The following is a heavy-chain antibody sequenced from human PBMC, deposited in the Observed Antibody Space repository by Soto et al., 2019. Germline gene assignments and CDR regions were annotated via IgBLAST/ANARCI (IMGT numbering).Heavy chain of an antibody. J-gene: IGHJ4*02. D-gene: IGHD5-18*01. V-gene: IGHV3-30-3*01. CDR1: GFTFSRYP. CDR3: AKESREFSFGYHLDH. CDR2: ISYDGSEK. Sequence: GGSLRLSCAASGFTFSRYPLHWVRQAPGKGLEWVAVISYDGSEKYPADSVKGRISISRDNSKNTLFMQMNSLRVEDAAVYYFAKESREFSFGYHLDHWGQGPWSPSPQ.